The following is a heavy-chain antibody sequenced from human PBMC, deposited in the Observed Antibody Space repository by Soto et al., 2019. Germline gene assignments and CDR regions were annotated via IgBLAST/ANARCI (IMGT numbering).Heavy chain of an antibody. J-gene: IGHJ5*02. CDR2: INAGNGNT. CDR1: GYTFTSYA. CDR3: ARPPTAYGGYAWFDR. V-gene: IGHV1-3*01. Sequence: ASVEVSCKASGYTFTSYAMHWVRQAPGQRLEWMGWINAGNGNTKYSQKFQGRVTITRDTSASTAYMELSSLRSEDTAVYYCARPPTAYGGYAWFDRWGKGTLVKVYS. D-gene: IGHD5-12*01.